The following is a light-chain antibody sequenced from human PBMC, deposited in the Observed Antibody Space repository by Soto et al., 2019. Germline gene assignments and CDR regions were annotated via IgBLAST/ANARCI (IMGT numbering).Light chain of an antibody. CDR1: TSNIGSNA. V-gene: IGLV1-44*01. CDR3: AAGDDSLKGPV. J-gene: IGLJ3*02. Sequence: QSVVTQPLSASGTPGQWVTISCSGGTSNIGSNAVNWYQQLPGTAPKLLIYTNNQRPSGVPDRFSGSKSGTSASLAISGLQSEDEADYDCAAGDDSLKGPVFGGGTKLTVL. CDR2: TNN.